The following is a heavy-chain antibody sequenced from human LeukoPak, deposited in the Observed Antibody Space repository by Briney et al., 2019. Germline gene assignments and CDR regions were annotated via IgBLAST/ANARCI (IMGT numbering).Heavy chain of an antibody. CDR1: GGSFSRYY. CDR2: IDHRGDT. V-gene: IGHV4-34*01. CDR3: ARGATISETGYFDF. J-gene: IGHJ4*03. Sequence: PSETLSLTCAVYGGSFSRYYWSWIRQSPGKGLEWIAEIDHRGDTNYNPSVKSRGTISVDTSKNQFSLKVRSLSAADTAVYYCARGATISETGYFDFWGQGTLVTVSS. D-gene: IGHD5-24*01.